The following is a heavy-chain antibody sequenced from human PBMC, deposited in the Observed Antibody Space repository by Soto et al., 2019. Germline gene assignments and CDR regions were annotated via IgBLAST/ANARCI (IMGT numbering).Heavy chain of an antibody. D-gene: IGHD2-2*01. J-gene: IGHJ5*02. Sequence: PGWCPQLCCASCVLDFSVYVMSVVRQAPGKGPESVPNIKFDGSEKQYVDSVKGRFTISRDNARNSVFLQMNSLRAGDTAVYYCVKDGGYCSSATCYSHRNHYFDAWGQGPLVTGYS. V-gene: IGHV3-7*03. CDR3: VKDGGYCSSATCYSHRNHYFDA. CDR2: IKFDGSEK. CDR1: VLDFSVYV.